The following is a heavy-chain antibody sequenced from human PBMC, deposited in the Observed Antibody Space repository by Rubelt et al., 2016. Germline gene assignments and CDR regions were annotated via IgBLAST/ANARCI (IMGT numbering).Heavy chain of an antibody. D-gene: IGHD4-23*01. CDR2: IYDSGAAT. CDR1: GFTFSNYA. J-gene: IGHJ4*02. CDR3: AKSGTRWSHFDD. V-gene: IGHV3-23*04. Sequence: EVQLVESGGGLVQPGGSLRLSCEASGFTFSNYAMNWVRQAPGKGLEWVSDIYDSGAATYYADSVKGRFTISRDNSQHTPKLQMDSRRVDDTAIYYCAKSGTRWSHFDDWGQGALVTVSS.